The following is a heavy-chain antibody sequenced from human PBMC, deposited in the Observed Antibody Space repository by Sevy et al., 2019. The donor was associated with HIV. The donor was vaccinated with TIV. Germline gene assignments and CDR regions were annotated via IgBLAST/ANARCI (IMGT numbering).Heavy chain of an antibody. J-gene: IGHJ4*02. CDR3: VSAVGRVDAY. CDR1: GFSLHSFW. Sequence: GGSLRLSCAASGFSLHSFWMNWVRQTPGKGLEWVANINEDGSKKYFVDSVKGRFTISRDNAKNSVYLQMNSRRVEDTAIYYCVSAVGRVDAYWGQGTLVTVSS. V-gene: IGHV3-7*03. CDR2: INEDGSKK. D-gene: IGHD1-26*01.